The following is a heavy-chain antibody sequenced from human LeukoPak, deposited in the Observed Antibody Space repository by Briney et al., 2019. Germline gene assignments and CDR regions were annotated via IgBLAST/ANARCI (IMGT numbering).Heavy chain of an antibody. CDR2: ISYDGSNK. D-gene: IGHD3-22*01. CDR3: AKSPRWRAIVVVPTIFDY. CDR1: GLTFSNYG. J-gene: IGHJ4*02. Sequence: PGGSLRLSCAASGLTFSNYGMHWVRQAPGKGLEWVAVISYDGSNKYYADSVKGRFTISRDNSKNTLYLQMNSLRAEDTAVYYCAKSPRWRAIVVVPTIFDYWGQGTLVTVSS. V-gene: IGHV3-30*18.